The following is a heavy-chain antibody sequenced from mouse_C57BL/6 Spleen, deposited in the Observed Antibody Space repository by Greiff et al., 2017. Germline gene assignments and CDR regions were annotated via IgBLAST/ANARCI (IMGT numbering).Heavy chain of an antibody. CDR3: ARGGYSKSRYFDV. CDR1: GYTFTSYW. V-gene: IGHV1-69*01. D-gene: IGHD2-5*01. J-gene: IGHJ1*03. CDR2: IDPSDSYT. Sequence: QVQLQQPGAELVMPGASVKLSCKASGYTFTSYWMHWVKQRPGQGLEWIGEIDPSDSYTNYNQKFKGKSTLTVDKSSSTAYMQLSSLTSEDSAVYYCARGGYSKSRYFDVWGTGTTVTVSS.